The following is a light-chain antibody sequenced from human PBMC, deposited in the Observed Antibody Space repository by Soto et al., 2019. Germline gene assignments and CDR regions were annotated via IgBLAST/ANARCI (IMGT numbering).Light chain of an antibody. J-gene: IGLJ1*01. V-gene: IGLV2-14*01. Sequence: QSALTQPASLSGSPGQSITISCTGTSSDIGAYDYVSWFQQHPGKAPKLMISEVNNRPSGVSNRFSGSKSGNTAYLTISGPQVEDEAEYYCSSFSVASPLFGTGTKVTVL. CDR3: SSFSVASPL. CDR2: EVN. CDR1: SSDIGAYDY.